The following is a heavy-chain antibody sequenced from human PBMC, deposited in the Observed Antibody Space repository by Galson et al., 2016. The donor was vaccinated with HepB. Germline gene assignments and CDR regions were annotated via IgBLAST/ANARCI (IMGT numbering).Heavy chain of an antibody. J-gene: IGHJ4*02. CDR2: IYHSGTA. V-gene: IGHV4-4*02. D-gene: IGHD2-2*01. CDR3: ARHVGVPVTRGFDY. CDR1: GGSISSGNW. Sequence: ETLSLTCAVSGGSISSGNWWSWVRQPPGKGLEWIGEIYHSGTANYNPSLESRGTMSLDKFKNQISLKVTSVTAADTAVYYCARHVGVPVTRGFDYWGQGTLVTVSS.